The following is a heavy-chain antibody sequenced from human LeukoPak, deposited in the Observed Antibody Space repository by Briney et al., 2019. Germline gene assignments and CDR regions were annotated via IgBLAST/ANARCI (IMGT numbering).Heavy chain of an antibody. D-gene: IGHD3-10*01. J-gene: IGHJ6*03. CDR3: AKGSGHRGVYYYMDV. CDR1: GFTFSLYA. CDR2: ISFDGYNK. Sequence: PGGSLRLSCEATGFTFSLYAMHWVRQAPGKGLEWVAAISFDGYNKYYADPVKGRFTISRDNSKNTLDLEMNSLRGDDSAVYYCAKGSGHRGVYYYMDVWGKGTTVTVSS. V-gene: IGHV3-30*04.